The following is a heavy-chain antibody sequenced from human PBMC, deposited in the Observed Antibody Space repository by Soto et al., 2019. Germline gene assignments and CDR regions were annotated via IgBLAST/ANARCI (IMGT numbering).Heavy chain of an antibody. CDR3: AKDMTNSFKIDFTMVRGSNTEDYYYYGMDV. Sequence: PGGSLRLSCAASGFTFSSYAMSWVRQAPGKGLEWVSAISGSGGSTYYADSVKGRFTISRDNSKNTLYLQMNSLRAEDTAVYYCAKDMTNSFKIDFTMVRGSNTEDYYYYGMDVWGQGTTVTVSS. CDR2: ISGSGGST. CDR1: GFTFSSYA. D-gene: IGHD3-10*01. V-gene: IGHV3-23*01. J-gene: IGHJ6*02.